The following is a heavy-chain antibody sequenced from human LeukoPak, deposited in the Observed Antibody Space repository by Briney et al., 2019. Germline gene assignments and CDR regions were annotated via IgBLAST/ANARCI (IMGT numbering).Heavy chain of an antibody. D-gene: IGHD4-17*01. Sequence: GGSLRLSCAASGFTFNNYAMNWVRQAPGKALEGVASISVFGWTTYYADSAQGRLPISRDNSQNTLYLQMNSLRAEDTAVYYCARDYADYVGYFFFDYWGQGTLVTVSS. J-gene: IGHJ4*02. CDR3: ARDYADYVGYFFFDY. V-gene: IGHV3-23*01. CDR1: GFTFNNYA. CDR2: ISVFGWTT.